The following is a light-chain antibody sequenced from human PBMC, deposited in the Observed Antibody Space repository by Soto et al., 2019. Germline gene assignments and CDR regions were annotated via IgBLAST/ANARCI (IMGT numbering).Light chain of an antibody. CDR2: EVS. J-gene: IGLJ1*01. CDR3: CSYAGSSSYV. CDR1: SSDVGSYNV. V-gene: IGLV2-23*02. Sequence: SVMTQPASVSGSPGQSITISCTGTSSDVGSYNVVSWYQQHPGKAPKLMIYEVSKRPSGVSNRFSGSKSGNTASLTISGLQAEDEADYYCCSYAGSSSYVFGTGTKVTVL.